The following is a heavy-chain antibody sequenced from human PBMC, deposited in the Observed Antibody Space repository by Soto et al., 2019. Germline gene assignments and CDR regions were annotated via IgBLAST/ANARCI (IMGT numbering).Heavy chain of an antibody. D-gene: IGHD5-18*01. Sequence: KASETLSLTCTVSGGSISSSSYYWGWIRQPPGKGLEWIGSIYYSGSTYYNPSLKSRVTISVDTSKNQFSLKLSSVTAADTAVYYCARHAKTAMVTPWYYFDYWGQGTLVTVSS. J-gene: IGHJ4*02. CDR1: GGSISSSSYY. CDR3: ARHAKTAMVTPWYYFDY. CDR2: IYYSGST. V-gene: IGHV4-39*01.